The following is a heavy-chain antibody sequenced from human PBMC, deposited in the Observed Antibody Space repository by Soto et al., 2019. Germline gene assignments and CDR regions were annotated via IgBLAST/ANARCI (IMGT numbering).Heavy chain of an antibody. CDR2: INPATGAA. J-gene: IGHJ3*02. Sequence: QLHLVQSGAVVKKPGASVTVSCSASGYPVTAYYMHWVRQAPGRGLEWMGGINPATGAAKYTQTFRGGVTMTRDTSTSTVFMELSGLPSEATAVFYWARGGGVGVAGSAAFDMWGQGTLVTVSS. V-gene: IGHV1-2*02. CDR3: ARGGGVGVAGSAAFDM. CDR1: GYPVTAYY. D-gene: IGHD3-3*01.